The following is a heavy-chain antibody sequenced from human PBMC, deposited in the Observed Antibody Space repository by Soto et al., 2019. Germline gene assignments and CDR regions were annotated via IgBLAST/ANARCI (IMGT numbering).Heavy chain of an antibody. D-gene: IGHD6-13*01. J-gene: IGHJ5*02. CDR2: INAANGDT. CDR3: VRRHVSATGIDWFDP. V-gene: IGHV1-3*01. CDR1: GYTFTSYG. Sequence: GASVKVSCKASGYTFTSYGIHWVRQAPGQRLEWMGWINAANGDTKYSPKFQGRVTITRDTSASTAYMELSCLRSEDTAVYYCVRRHVSATGIDWFDPWGQGTLVTAPQ.